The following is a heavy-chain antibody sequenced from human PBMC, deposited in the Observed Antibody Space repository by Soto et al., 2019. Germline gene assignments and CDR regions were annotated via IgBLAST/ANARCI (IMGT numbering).Heavy chain of an antibody. Sequence: SGGSLRLSCAGSGFTFSSYGIHWVRQAPGKGLEWVALISYDGGNEKYTESVKDRFTISRDDSHNVAYLQMSSLRTEDTAMYYCAKDGYSGTYPTDFDYWGQGSLVTVSS. J-gene: IGHJ4*02. V-gene: IGHV3-30*18. CDR2: ISYDGGNE. CDR3: AKDGYSGTYPTDFDY. D-gene: IGHD1-26*01. CDR1: GFTFSSYG.